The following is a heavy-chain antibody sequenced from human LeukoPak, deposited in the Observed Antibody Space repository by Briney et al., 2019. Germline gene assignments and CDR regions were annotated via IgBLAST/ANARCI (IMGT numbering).Heavy chain of an antibody. Sequence: SETLSLTCTVSGGSISSYYWNWIRQPPGKGLEWIGSIYYSGSTYYNPSLKSRVTISVDTSKNQFSLKLSSVTAADTAVYYCARVVYAILRAFNIWGQGTMVTVSS. V-gene: IGHV4-59*12. CDR3: ARVVYAILRAFNI. J-gene: IGHJ3*02. CDR2: IYYSGST. CDR1: GGSISSYY. D-gene: IGHD2-8*02.